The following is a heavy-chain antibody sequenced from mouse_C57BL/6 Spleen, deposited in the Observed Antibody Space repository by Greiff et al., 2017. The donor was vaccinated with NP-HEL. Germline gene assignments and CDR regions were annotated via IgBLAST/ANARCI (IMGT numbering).Heavy chain of an antibody. J-gene: IGHJ4*01. V-gene: IGHV14-1*01. CDR3: TGYYYGSSPYYAMDY. CDR1: GFNIKDYY. Sequence: VHVKQSGAELVRPGASVKLSCTASGFNIKDYYMHWVKQRPEQGLEWIGRIDPEDGDTEYAPKFQGKATMTADTSSNTAYLQLSSLTSEDTAVYYCTGYYYGSSPYYAMDYWGQGTSVTVSS. D-gene: IGHD1-1*01. CDR2: IDPEDGDT.